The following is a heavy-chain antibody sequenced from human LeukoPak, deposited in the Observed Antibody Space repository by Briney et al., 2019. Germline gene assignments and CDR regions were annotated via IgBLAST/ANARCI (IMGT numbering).Heavy chain of an antibody. Sequence: PSETLSLTCAVYGGSFSGYYWSWIRQPPGKGLEWIGEINHSGSTNYNPSLKSRVTISVDTSKNQFSLKLSSVTAADTAVYYCARGGDIVVVPKPAWFDPWGQGTLVTVSS. CDR2: INHSGST. CDR1: GGSFSGYY. V-gene: IGHV4-34*01. CDR3: ARGGDIVVVPKPAWFDP. D-gene: IGHD2-2*01. J-gene: IGHJ5*02.